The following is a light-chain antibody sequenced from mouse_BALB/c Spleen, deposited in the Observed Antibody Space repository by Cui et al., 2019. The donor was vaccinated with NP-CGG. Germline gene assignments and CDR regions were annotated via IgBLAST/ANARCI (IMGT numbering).Light chain of an antibody. CDR2: GTN. Sequence: QAVVTQESPLTIPPGETVTLTCRSNTGAVTTSNYANWVQEKPDHLFTGLIGGTNNRVPGVPARFSGSLIGDKAALTITGAQTEDEAIYFCALWYSNHWVFGGGTKLTVL. CDR1: TGAVTTSNY. CDR3: ALWYSNHWV. J-gene: IGLJ1*01. V-gene: IGLV1*01.